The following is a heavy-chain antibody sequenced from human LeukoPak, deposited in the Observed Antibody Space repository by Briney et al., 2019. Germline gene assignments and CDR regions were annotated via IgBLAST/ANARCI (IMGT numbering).Heavy chain of an antibody. CDR2: IYSGGST. CDR3: ARVGIFGVVIDY. J-gene: IGHJ4*02. CDR1: GFAVSSNY. Sequence: GGSLRLSCAAAGFAVSSNYMSWVRQAPGKGLEWVSVIYSGGSTYYADSVKGRFTISRDNSKNTLYLQMNSLRAEDTAVYYCARVGIFGVVIDYWGQGTLVTVSS. V-gene: IGHV3-53*01. D-gene: IGHD3-3*01.